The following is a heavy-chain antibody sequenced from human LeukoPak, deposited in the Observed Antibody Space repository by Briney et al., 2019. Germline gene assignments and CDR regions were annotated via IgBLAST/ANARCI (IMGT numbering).Heavy chain of an antibody. CDR1: GASISGYY. CDR3: ARIMNYGTYLYYGLDV. D-gene: IGHD1-7*01. J-gene: IGHJ6*02. Sequence: SQTLALTCTVSGASISGYYWSWIRQPTGKGLECIGYIYHTGDTNYNPSLKSRVTLSLDTSGKQFSRKLSSVTAADTAVYYCARIMNYGTYLYYGLDVWGQGTTVTVSS. CDR2: IYHTGDT. V-gene: IGHV4-59*01.